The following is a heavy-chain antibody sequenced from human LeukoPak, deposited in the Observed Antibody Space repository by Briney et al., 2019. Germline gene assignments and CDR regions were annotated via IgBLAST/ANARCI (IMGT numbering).Heavy chain of an antibody. CDR1: GFTGSSKY. J-gene: IGHJ4*02. CDR2: IYSGGST. V-gene: IGHV3-66*04. D-gene: IGHD2-21*02. CDR3: TTLYGDSLDY. Sequence: GGSLRLSCAASGFTGSSKYMSWVRQAPGKGLEWVSVIYSGGSTYYADSVKGRFTISRDNAKNTLYLQMNSLRAEDTAMYYCTTLYGDSLDYWGQGTLVTVSS.